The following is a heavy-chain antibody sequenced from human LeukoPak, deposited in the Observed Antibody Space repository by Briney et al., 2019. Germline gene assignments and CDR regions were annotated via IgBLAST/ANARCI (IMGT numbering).Heavy chain of an antibody. CDR1: GYTFTSYD. CDR2: MNPNSGNT. Sequence: ASVKVSCKASGYTFTSYDINWVRQATGQGLEWMGWMNPNSGNTGYAQKFQGRVTITRNTSICTAYMELSSLRSEDTAVYYCVRERSDYYGSGSYTADYWGQGTLVTVSS. V-gene: IGHV1-8*03. CDR3: VRERSDYYGSGSYTADY. D-gene: IGHD3-10*01. J-gene: IGHJ4*02.